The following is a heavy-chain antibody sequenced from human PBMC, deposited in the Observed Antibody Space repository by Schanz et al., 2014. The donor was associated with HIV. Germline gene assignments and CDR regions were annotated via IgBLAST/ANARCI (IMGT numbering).Heavy chain of an antibody. J-gene: IGHJ3*02. V-gene: IGHV3-30*18. Sequence: VQLVESGGGVVQPGRSLRLSCAASGFTFSSSGMHWVRQAPGKGLQWVAVTWYDGSNEYYADSVRGRFTISRDNSKNTLYLQMNSLRAEDTAVYYCAKEATVVTLAFDIWGQGTMVTVSS. CDR1: GFTFSSSG. CDR3: AKEATVVTLAFDI. D-gene: IGHD4-17*01. CDR2: TWYDGSNE.